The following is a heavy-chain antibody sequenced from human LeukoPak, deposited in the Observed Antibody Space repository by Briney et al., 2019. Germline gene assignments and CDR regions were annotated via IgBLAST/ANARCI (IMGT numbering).Heavy chain of an antibody. Sequence: ASVKVSCKASGGTFSNYGISWVRQAPGQGIEWMGGIIPIFGTANYAQKLQGRVTMTTDTSTSTAYMELRSLRSDDTAVYYCARAPQNFYDILTGYVFDYWGQGTLVTVSS. CDR2: IIPIFGTA. V-gene: IGHV1-69*05. D-gene: IGHD3-9*01. J-gene: IGHJ4*02. CDR1: GGTFSNYG. CDR3: ARAPQNFYDILTGYVFDY.